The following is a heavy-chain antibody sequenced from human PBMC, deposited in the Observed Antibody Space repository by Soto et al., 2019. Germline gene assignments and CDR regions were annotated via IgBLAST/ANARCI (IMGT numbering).Heavy chain of an antibody. CDR2: INHSGST. D-gene: IGHD3-10*01. Sequence: SETLSLTCAVYGGSFSGYYWSWIRQPPGKGLEWIGEINHSGSTNYNPSLKSRVTISVDTSKNQFSLKLSSVTAADTAVYYCVRELPAFGSGSYYRWFDPWGQGTLVTVS. CDR1: GGSFSGYY. CDR3: VRELPAFGSGSYYRWFDP. J-gene: IGHJ5*02. V-gene: IGHV4-34*01.